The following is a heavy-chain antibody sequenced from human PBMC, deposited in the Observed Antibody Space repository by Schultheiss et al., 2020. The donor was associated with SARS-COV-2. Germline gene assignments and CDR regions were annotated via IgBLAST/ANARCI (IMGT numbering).Heavy chain of an antibody. CDR2: IYYSGTT. Sequence: SETLSLTCTVSGGSISSYYWSWIRQPPGKGLEWIGYIYYSGTTNYKPSLKSRVTISVDTSKNQFSLKLSSVTAADTAVYYCARDLVRTDDYYYYYYMDVWGKGTTVTVSS. CDR1: GGSISSYY. V-gene: IGHV4-59*01. D-gene: IGHD1-26*01. J-gene: IGHJ6*03. CDR3: ARDLVRTDDYYYYYYMDV.